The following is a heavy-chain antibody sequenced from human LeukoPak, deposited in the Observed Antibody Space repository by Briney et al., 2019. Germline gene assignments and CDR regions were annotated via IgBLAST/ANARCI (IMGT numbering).Heavy chain of an antibody. V-gene: IGHV4-39*07. D-gene: IGHD6-6*01. CDR1: GGSISSSSYY. J-gene: IGHJ4*02. CDR3: ARSSIAARPNY. CDR2: IYYSGST. Sequence: SETLSLTCTVSGGSISSSSYYWGWIRQPPGKGLEWIGSIYYSGSTYYNPSLKSRVTISVDTSKNQFSLKLSSVTAADTAVYYCARSSIAARPNYWGQGTLVTVSS.